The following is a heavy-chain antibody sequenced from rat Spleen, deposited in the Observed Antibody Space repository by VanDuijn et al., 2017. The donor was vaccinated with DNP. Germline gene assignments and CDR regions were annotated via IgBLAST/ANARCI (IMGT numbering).Heavy chain of an antibody. V-gene: IGHV5-29*01. CDR1: GFTFSDYY. CDR2: ISYGGSST. D-gene: IGHD1-7*01. J-gene: IGHJ4*01. CDR3: ARHRTSMPYYYAMDA. Sequence: EVQLVESDGGSVQPGRSLKVSCAASGFTFSDYYMAWVRQVPTKGLEWVATISYGGSSTYYRDSGKGRFTISRDNAQRTLYLQMDSLRSEDTATYYCARHRTSMPYYYAMDAWGQGASVTVSS.